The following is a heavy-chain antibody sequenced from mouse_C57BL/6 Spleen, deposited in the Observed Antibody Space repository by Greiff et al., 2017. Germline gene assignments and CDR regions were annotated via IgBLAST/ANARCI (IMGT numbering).Heavy chain of an antibody. V-gene: IGHV1-82*01. CDR3: ARYGTSPYYYAMDY. Sequence: VKLMESGPELVKPGASVKISCKASGYAFSSSWMNWVKQRPGKGLEWIGRIYPGDGDTNYTEKFKGKATLTADKSSSTAYMQLSSLTSDDSAVYFCARYGTSPYYYAMDYWGQGTSVTVSS. D-gene: IGHD1-1*01. CDR2: IYPGDGDT. J-gene: IGHJ4*01. CDR1: GYAFSSSW.